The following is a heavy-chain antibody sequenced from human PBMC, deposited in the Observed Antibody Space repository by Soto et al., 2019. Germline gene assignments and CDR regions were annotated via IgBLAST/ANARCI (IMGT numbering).Heavy chain of an antibody. CDR3: ARDSLRYFDWLPYFDY. CDR1: GFTFSSYA. CDR2: ISYDGSNK. V-gene: IGHV3-30-3*01. J-gene: IGHJ4*02. D-gene: IGHD3-9*01. Sequence: QVQLVESGGGVVQPGRSLRLSCAASGFTFSSYAMHWVRQAPGKGLEWVAVISYDGSNKYYADSVKGRFTISRVNSKNTLYLQMNSLRAEDTAVYYCARDSLRYFDWLPYFDYWGQGTLVTVSS.